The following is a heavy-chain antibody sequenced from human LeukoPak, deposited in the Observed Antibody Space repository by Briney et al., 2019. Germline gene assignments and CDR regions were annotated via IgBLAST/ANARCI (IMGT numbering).Heavy chain of an antibody. V-gene: IGHV3-53*01. D-gene: IGHD3-22*01. CDR2: IYSGAAT. Sequence: GGPLRLSCAASGFAVSRKYMSWVRQAPGKGLESVSVIYSGAATYYADSVKGRFTISRDNSKNTLYLQMNSLRVEDTAIYYCATHDTSGYYKVDSWGQGTLVTVSS. CDR1: GFAVSRKY. CDR3: ATHDTSGYYKVDS. J-gene: IGHJ4*02.